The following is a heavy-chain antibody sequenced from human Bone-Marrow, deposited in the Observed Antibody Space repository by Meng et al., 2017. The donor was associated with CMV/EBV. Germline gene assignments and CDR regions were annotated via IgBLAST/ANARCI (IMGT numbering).Heavy chain of an antibody. Sequence: ASVKVSCKASGYTFNSYGISWVRQAPGQGLEWMGWISAYNGNTNYAQKLQGRVTMTTDTSTSTAYMELRSLRSDDTAVYYCARGTYDFWSGYGYYYYYGMDVWGQGTTVTVSS. CDR2: ISAYNGNT. V-gene: IGHV1-18*01. D-gene: IGHD3-3*01. CDR3: ARGTYDFWSGYGYYYYYGMDV. CDR1: GYTFNSYG. J-gene: IGHJ6*02.